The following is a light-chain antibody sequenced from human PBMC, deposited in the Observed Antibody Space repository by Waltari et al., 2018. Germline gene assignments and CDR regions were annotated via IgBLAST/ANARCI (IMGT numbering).Light chain of an antibody. J-gene: IGLJ2*01. CDR3: QVWDSNTAV. CDR1: NLGSKN. Sequence: SYELTQPLSVSVALGQTARMTCGGNNLGSKNVHGYQQKPGQAPVLVIYRDSNRPSGIPERFSGSNSGNTATLTISRAQAGDEADFYCQVWDSNTAVFGGGTKLTVL. CDR2: RDS. V-gene: IGLV3-9*01.